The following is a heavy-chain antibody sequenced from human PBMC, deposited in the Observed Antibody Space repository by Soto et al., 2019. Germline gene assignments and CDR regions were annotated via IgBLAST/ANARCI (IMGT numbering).Heavy chain of an antibody. CDR3: ARVDDY. V-gene: IGHV4-34*01. Sequence: PSETLSLTCAVYGGSFSGYYWSFIRQPPGKGLEWIAEINHRGNTKYNPSLKSQVTMSVDTSKNQFSLKLSSVTAADTAVYYCARVDDYWGRGTLVTVSS. CDR2: INHRGNT. CDR1: GGSFSGYY. J-gene: IGHJ4*02.